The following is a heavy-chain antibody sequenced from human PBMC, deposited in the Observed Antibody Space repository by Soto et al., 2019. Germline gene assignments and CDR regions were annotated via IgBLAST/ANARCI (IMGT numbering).Heavy chain of an antibody. CDR1: GGSITTGGRY. Sequence: QVRLQEWGPGLVKPSQTLCLKCSVSGGSITTGGRYWSWIRQLPGKGLEWIGDIYYSGNTYYNASLKRRVTISVEAAKNQFSLKLSSVTAADTAVYYCAQALVFTGGDGFDIWGQGRLVTVSS. CDR3: AQALVFTGGDGFDI. J-gene: IGHJ3*02. V-gene: IGHV4-31*02. CDR2: IYYSGNT. D-gene: IGHD1-1*01.